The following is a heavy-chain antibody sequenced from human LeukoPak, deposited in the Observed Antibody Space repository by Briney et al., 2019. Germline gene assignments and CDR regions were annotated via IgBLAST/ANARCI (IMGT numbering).Heavy chain of an antibody. CDR3: AKDRLGYSSGWNGGYFDY. D-gene: IGHD6-19*01. J-gene: IGHJ4*02. Sequence: TGGSLRLSCAASGFTFSSYGMHWVRQAPGKGLEWGAFIRYDGSNKYYADSVKGRFTMSRDNSKNTLYLQMNSLRAEDTAVYYCAKDRLGYSSGWNGGYFDYWGQGTLVTVSS. V-gene: IGHV3-30*02. CDR1: GFTFSSYG. CDR2: IRYDGSNK.